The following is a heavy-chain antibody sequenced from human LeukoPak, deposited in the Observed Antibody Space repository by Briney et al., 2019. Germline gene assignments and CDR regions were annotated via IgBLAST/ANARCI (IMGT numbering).Heavy chain of an antibody. CDR3: ARGRRAMVREGNWFDP. V-gene: IGHV4-34*01. D-gene: IGHD3-10*01. CDR2: INHSGST. J-gene: IGHJ5*02. CDR1: GGSFSGYY. Sequence: SETLSLTCAVYGGSFSGYYWSWIRQPPGRGLEWIGEINHSGSTNYSPSLKSRVTISVDTSKNQFSLKLSSVTAADTAVYYCARGRRAMVREGNWFDPWGQGTLVTVSS.